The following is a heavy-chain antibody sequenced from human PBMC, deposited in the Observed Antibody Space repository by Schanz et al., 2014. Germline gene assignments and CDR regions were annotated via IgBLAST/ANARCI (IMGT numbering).Heavy chain of an antibody. Sequence: QVQLVESGGGVVQPGRSLRLSCAASGFTFSSYGMHWVRQVPGKGLEWVAVVCYDGSKKYYADSVKGRFTTSRDNSKNTMYLQMNSLRAEDTAVYYCARGEFGRLFPTGFDPWGQGTLVTVSS. V-gene: IGHV3-33*01. J-gene: IGHJ5*02. CDR3: ARGEFGRLFPTGFDP. D-gene: IGHD3-10*01. CDR2: VCYDGSKK. CDR1: GFTFSSYG.